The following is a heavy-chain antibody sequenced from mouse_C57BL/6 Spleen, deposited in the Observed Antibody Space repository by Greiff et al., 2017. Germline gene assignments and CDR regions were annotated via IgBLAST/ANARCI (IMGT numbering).Heavy chain of an antibody. V-gene: IGHV1-50*01. CDR3: ARRDGERFAY. J-gene: IGHJ3*01. CDR1: GYTFTGYW. D-gene: IGHD3-3*01. Sequence: QVQLQQSGAELMKPGASVKLSCKATGYTFTGYWMQWVKQRPGQGLEWIGEIDPSDSYTNYNQKFKGKATLTVDPSSSTAYMQLSSLTSEDSAVYYCARRDGERFAYWGQGTLVTVSA. CDR2: IDPSDSYT.